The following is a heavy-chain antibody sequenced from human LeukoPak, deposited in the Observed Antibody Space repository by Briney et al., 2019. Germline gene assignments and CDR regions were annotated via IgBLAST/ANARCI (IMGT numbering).Heavy chain of an antibody. CDR1: GGTFSSYA. Sequence: SVKVSCKASGGTFSSYAISWVRQAPGQGLEWMGRIIPIFGTANYAQKFQGRVTITTDESTSTAYMELSSLRSEDTAVYYCARGRGSSSGFDYWGQGTLVTVSS. J-gene: IGHJ4*02. CDR2: IIPIFGTA. CDR3: ARGRGSSSGFDY. D-gene: IGHD6-6*01. V-gene: IGHV1-69*05.